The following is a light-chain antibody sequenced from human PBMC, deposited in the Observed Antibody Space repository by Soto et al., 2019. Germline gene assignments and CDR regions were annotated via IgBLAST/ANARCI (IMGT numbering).Light chain of an antibody. V-gene: IGKV2-28*01. J-gene: IGKJ2*01. CDR3: VQTLQTPYT. CDR1: QSLLHSNGYNY. Sequence: DIVMTQSPLSLPVTPGEPASISCRSSQSLLHSNGYNYLDWYLQKPGQSPQLVIYLGSNRASGVPDRFSGSESGTDFTLKISRMEAEDVGVYYCVQTLQTPYTFGQGTKLEIK. CDR2: LGS.